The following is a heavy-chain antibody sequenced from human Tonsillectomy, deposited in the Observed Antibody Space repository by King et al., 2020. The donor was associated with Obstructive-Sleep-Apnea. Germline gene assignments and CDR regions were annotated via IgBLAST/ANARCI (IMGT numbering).Heavy chain of an antibody. Sequence: QLVQSGGGLVQPGRSLRLSCAASGFTFDDYAMHWVRQAPGKGLEWVSGISWNSGNIGDADSVKGRFTISRDNPKNSLYLQMNSLRAEDTALYYYAKDVCNEGRGVHFWGQGTLVTVSS. D-gene: IGHD1-1*01. CDR3: AKDVCNEGRGVHF. CDR2: ISWNSGNI. J-gene: IGHJ4*02. CDR1: GFTFDDYA. V-gene: IGHV3-9*01.